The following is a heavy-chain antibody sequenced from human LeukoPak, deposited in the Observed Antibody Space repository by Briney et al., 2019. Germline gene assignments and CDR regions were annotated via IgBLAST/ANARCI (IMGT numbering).Heavy chain of an antibody. CDR3: ARARQSYYYYYGMDV. J-gene: IGHJ6*02. CDR1: GYTFTGYY. CDR2: INPNSGGT. Sequence: ASVKVSCKASGYTFTGYYMHWVRQAPGQGLEWMGRINPNSGGTNYAQKFQGRVTMTRDTSISTAYMELSRLRSDDTAVYYCARARQSYYYYYGMDVWGQGTTVTVSS. V-gene: IGHV1-2*06.